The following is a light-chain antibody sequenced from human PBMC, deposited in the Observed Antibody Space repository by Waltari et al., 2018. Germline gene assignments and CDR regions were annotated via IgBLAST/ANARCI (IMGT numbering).Light chain of an antibody. J-gene: IGKJ4*01. CDR1: QSVSSN. CDR2: GAS. Sequence: EIVMTQSPATLSVSPGERATLSCRASQSVSSNLAWYQQKPGQATRLLIYGASTRATGIPARFSGSGSGTEFILTISSLQSEDFAVYYCQQYNNWPLTFGGGTKVEIK. CDR3: QQYNNWPLT. V-gene: IGKV3-15*01.